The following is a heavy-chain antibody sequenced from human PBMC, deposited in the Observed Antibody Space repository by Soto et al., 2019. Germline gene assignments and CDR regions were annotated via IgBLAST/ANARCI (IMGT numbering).Heavy chain of an antibody. CDR1: GFTFSSYS. Sequence: GGSLRLSCAASGFTFSSYSMNWVRQAPGKGLEWVSYISSSSSTIYYADSVKGRFTISRDNAKNSLYLQMNSLRDEDTAVYYCARGDGYNYKGAFDYWGQGTLVTVSS. D-gene: IGHD5-12*01. V-gene: IGHV3-48*02. CDR3: ARGDGYNYKGAFDY. J-gene: IGHJ4*02. CDR2: ISSSSSTI.